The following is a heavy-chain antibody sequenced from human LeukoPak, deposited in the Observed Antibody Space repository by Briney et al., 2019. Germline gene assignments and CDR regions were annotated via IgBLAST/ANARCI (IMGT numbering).Heavy chain of an antibody. Sequence: PSETLSLTCTVSGGSISSGGYYWSWLRQPPGKGLEWIGYIYRSGSTYYNPSLKSRVTISVDRSKNQFSLKLSSVTAADTAVYYCARVRYSSGGGWFAPWGQGTLVTVSS. D-gene: IGHD6-19*01. CDR1: GGSISSGGYY. CDR3: ARVRYSSGGGWFAP. CDR2: IYRSGST. V-gene: IGHV4-30-2*01. J-gene: IGHJ5*02.